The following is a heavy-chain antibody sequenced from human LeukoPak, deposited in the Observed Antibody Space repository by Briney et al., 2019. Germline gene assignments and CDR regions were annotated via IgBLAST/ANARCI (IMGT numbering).Heavy chain of an antibody. CDR1: GFTFSSYS. CDR2: ISSSSSYI. D-gene: IGHD4-23*01. J-gene: IGHJ3*02. CDR3: AKDLLVVTPGAFDI. V-gene: IGHV3-21*04. Sequence: PGGSLRLSCAASGFTFSSYSMNWVRQAPGKGLEWVSSISSSSSYIYYADSVKGRFTISRDNAKNSLYLQMNSLRAEDTAVYYCAKDLLVVTPGAFDIWGQGTMVTVSS.